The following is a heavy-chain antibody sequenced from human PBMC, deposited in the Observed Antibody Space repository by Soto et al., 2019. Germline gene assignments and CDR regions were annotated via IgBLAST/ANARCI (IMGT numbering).Heavy chain of an antibody. CDR1: GFTFSNFW. CDR3: VRGYSYGSYPYYYYGMDV. CDR2: INSDGSST. V-gene: IGHV3-74*01. D-gene: IGHD5-18*01. Sequence: GGSLRLSCAASGFTFSNFWMHWVRQAPGKGLVWVSRINSDGSSTNYAESVKGRSTISRDNAKNTLYLQMISLRAEDTAVYYCVRGYSYGSYPYYYYGMDVWGQGTTVTVSS. J-gene: IGHJ6*02.